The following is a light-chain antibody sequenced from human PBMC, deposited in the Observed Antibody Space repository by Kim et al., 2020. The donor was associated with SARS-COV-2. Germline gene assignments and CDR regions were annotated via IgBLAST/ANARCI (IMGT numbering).Light chain of an antibody. Sequence: PGQTARITCAGNALPNQYAYWYQQKPGQAPVVMIYKDSERPSGIPERVSGSSSGTTVTLTISGVQAEDEADYYCQSADSSGTYHVIFGGGTQLTVL. CDR2: KDS. CDR3: QSADSSGTYHVI. J-gene: IGLJ2*01. V-gene: IGLV3-25*03. CDR1: ALPNQY.